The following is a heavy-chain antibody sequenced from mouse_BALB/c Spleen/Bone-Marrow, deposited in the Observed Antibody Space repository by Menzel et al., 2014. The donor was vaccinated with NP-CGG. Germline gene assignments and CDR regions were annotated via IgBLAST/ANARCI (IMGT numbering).Heavy chain of an antibody. D-gene: IGHD2-1*01. CDR3: AREGYYGKVDY. V-gene: IGHV4-1*02. CDR1: GFDFSRYW. Sequence: EVKLMESGGGLVQPGRSLKLSCAASGFDFSRYWMSWVRQAPGKGLEWIGEINPDSSTINYTPSLKDKFIISRDNAKNTLYLQMSKLRSEDIALYDCAREGYYGKVDYWGQGTTLTVSS. CDR2: INPDSSTI. J-gene: IGHJ2*01.